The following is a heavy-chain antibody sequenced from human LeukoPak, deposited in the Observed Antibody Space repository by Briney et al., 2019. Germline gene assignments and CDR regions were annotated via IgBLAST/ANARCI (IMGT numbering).Heavy chain of an antibody. V-gene: IGHV3-11*06. CDR2: IRSSSSYT. D-gene: IGHD2/OR15-2a*01. CDR1: GFTFSDYY. J-gene: IGHJ3*02. Sequence: PGGSLRLRCTPSGFTFSDYYMIWLRQAPGKGLEWVSYIRSSSSYTKYADSVKGRFTISRDNARNSLYLQMNSLRAEDTAVYYCLPLLSRPYVEDGFDIWGQGTMVTVSS. CDR3: LPLLSRPYVEDGFDI.